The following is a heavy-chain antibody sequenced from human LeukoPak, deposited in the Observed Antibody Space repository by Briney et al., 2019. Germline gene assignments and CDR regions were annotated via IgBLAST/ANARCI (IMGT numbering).Heavy chain of an antibody. CDR3: ARGYRISEIRFFEWLLDY. Sequence: SDTLSLTCTVSGGSISGYFWHWIRQPAGKGLEWIGRVHISETTIYNPSLKSRVTMSVDTSNNHFSLNLSSVTAADTAVYYCARGYRISEIRFFEWLLDYWGQGHLATVSS. CDR1: GGSISGYF. J-gene: IGHJ4*02. D-gene: IGHD3-3*01. V-gene: IGHV4-4*07. CDR2: VHISETT.